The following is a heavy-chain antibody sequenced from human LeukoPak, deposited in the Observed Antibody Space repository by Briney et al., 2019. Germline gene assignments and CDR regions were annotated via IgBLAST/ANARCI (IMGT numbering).Heavy chain of an antibody. CDR3: ARGTLAWITFGGVIGLGYFDY. CDR1: GGSFSGYY. Sequence: PSETLSLTCAVYGGSFSGYYWSWIRQPPGKGLEWIGEINHSGSTNYNPSLKSRVTISVDTSKNQFSLKLSSVTAADTAVYYCARGTLAWITFGGVIGLGYFDYWGQGTLVTVSS. CDR2: INHSGST. J-gene: IGHJ4*02. D-gene: IGHD3-16*02. V-gene: IGHV4-34*01.